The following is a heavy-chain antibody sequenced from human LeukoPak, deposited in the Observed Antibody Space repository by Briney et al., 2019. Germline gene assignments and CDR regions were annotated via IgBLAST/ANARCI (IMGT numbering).Heavy chain of an antibody. Sequence: ASVKVSCKASGYTFTSYGISWVRQAPGQGLEWMGWINPNSGGTNYAQKFLGRVTMTRDTSISTAYMELSRLRSDDTAVYYCARDLVFYGDLPSYYMDVWGKGTTVTVSS. J-gene: IGHJ6*03. CDR3: ARDLVFYGDLPSYYMDV. V-gene: IGHV1-2*02. CDR1: GYTFTSYG. CDR2: INPNSGGT. D-gene: IGHD4-17*01.